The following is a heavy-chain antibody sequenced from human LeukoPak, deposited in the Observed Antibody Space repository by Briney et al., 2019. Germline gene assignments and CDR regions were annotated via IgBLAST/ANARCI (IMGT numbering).Heavy chain of an antibody. CDR3: ASANSGSYRGQTYYMDV. D-gene: IGHD1-26*01. J-gene: IGHJ6*03. CDR1: GFTFSSYS. V-gene: IGHV3-21*01. CDR2: ISSSSSYI. Sequence: PGGSLRLSCAASGFTFSSYSMNWVRQAPGKGLEWVSSISSSSSYIYYADSVKGRFTISRDNAKNSLYLQMNSLRAEDTAVYYCASANSGSYRGQTYYMDVWGKGTTVTISS.